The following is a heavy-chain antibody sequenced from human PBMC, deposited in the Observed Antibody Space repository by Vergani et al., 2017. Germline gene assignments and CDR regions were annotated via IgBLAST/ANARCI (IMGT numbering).Heavy chain of an antibody. Sequence: EVQLLQSEGAVVQPGGSLRLSCVASGFTFSSYWMSWVRQAPGKGLEWVANIKQDGSEKYYVDSVKGRFTISGDNAKNSLYLQMNSLRAEDTAVYYCARDHSYCSSTSCYIYYYYYYMDVWGKGTTVTVSS. V-gene: IGHV3-7*01. CDR1: GFTFSSYW. D-gene: IGHD2-2*01. J-gene: IGHJ6*03. CDR3: ARDHSYCSSTSCYIYYYYYYMDV. CDR2: IKQDGSEK.